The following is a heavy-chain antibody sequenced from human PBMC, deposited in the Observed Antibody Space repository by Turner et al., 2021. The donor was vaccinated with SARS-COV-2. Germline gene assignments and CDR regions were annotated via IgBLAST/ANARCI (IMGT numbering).Heavy chain of an antibody. V-gene: IGHV3-23*01. Sequence: EVQLFESGVSLVQQAWYLRLSCAASGFTFRSYAMSWVLQALGKGLEWVSTISGSGGSTYYADSVKGRFTSSRDNSKNTLYLQMNSLRAEDTAVYYCAKDLGYYGSGSLWGQGTLVTVSS. D-gene: IGHD3-10*01. CDR2: ISGSGGST. CDR3: AKDLGYYGSGSL. CDR1: GFTFRSYA. J-gene: IGHJ4*02.